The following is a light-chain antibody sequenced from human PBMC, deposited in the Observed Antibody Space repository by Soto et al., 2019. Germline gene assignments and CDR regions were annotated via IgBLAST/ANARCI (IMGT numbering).Light chain of an antibody. CDR1: SSNIGRNA. CDR2: IND. V-gene: IGLV1-44*01. Sequence: QSVLTQPPSVSAAPGQKVTISCSGSSSNIGRNAVNWYQQFPGTAPKLLLFINDRRPSGVPGRVSGSKSGTSASLAISGLQSGDEAVYYCAAWDDSLSGPIFGGGTKLTVL. J-gene: IGLJ2*01. CDR3: AAWDDSLSGPI.